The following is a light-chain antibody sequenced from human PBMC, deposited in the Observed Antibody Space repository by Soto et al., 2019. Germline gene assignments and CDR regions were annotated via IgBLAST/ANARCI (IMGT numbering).Light chain of an antibody. CDR3: CSYAGTYTYVV. V-gene: IGLV2-11*01. CDR1: SSDVGGYNY. J-gene: IGLJ2*01. Sequence: QSALTQPRSVSGSPGQSVTISCTGTSSDVGGYNYVSWYQQHPDKAPKLMIYDVSKRPSGVPDRFSGSKSDNTASLTISGLQADDKADYYCCSYAGTYTYVVFGGGTKLTVL. CDR2: DVS.